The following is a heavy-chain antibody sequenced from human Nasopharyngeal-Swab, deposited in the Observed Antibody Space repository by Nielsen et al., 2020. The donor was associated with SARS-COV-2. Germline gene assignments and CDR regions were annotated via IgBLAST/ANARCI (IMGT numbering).Heavy chain of an antibody. D-gene: IGHD6-13*01. CDR1: AFTFSSYA. J-gene: IGHJ4*02. Sequence: GESLKISCAASAFTFSSYAMSWVRRPPGKVLEWVSAISGSGGDTYYADSVKGRFTISRDNSKNTLYLRMNSLRAEDTAVYYCAKDGSSSPTYWGQGTLVTVSS. CDR3: AKDGSSSPTY. V-gene: IGHV3-23*01. CDR2: ISGSGGDT.